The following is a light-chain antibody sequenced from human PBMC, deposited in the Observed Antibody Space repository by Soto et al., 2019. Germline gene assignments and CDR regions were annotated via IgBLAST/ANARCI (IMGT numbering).Light chain of an antibody. CDR2: GAS. V-gene: IGKV3-20*01. Sequence: EIMLTLSPGTLSLSQGEGATLSCRASQSVSSKYLAWYQQKPGQAPRRLIYGASSRATGIPDRFSGSGSGTDFTLTIIRLEPEDFTVYYCQQYGSPLFTFSPVTKVDIK. J-gene: IGKJ3*01. CDR1: QSVSSKY. CDR3: QQYGSPLFT.